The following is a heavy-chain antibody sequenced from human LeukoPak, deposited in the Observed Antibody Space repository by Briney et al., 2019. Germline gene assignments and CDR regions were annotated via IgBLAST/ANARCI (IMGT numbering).Heavy chain of an antibody. D-gene: IGHD5-24*01. Sequence: SQTLSLTCDISGDSVSSNSAAWHSIRQSPLRGLEWLGRPYYRSKWYNDYAVSVKSRITINPDTSKNQFSLQLNSVTPEDTAVYYCTRGAPVGSSREFDYWGQGTLITVSA. CDR3: TRGAPVGSSREFDY. J-gene: IGHJ4*02. CDR1: GDSVSSNSAA. CDR2: PYYRSKWYN. V-gene: IGHV6-1*01.